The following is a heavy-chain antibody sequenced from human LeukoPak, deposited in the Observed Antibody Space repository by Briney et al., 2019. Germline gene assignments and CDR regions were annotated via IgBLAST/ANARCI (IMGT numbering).Heavy chain of an antibody. CDR1: GFTFSSYA. D-gene: IGHD1-26*01. Sequence: GGSLRLSCAASGFTFSSYAMSWVRQAPGKGLEWVAVISYDGSNKYYADSVKGRFTISRDNSKNTLYLQMNSLRAEDTAVYYCASGGSYWAYFDYWGQGTLVTVSS. V-gene: IGHV3-30-3*01. J-gene: IGHJ4*02. CDR2: ISYDGSNK. CDR3: ASGGSYWAYFDY.